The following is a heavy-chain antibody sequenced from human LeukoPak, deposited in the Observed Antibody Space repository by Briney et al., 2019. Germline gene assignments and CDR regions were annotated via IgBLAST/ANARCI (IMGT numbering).Heavy chain of an antibody. CDR3: ARDGGSGWGDYYYYYMDV. J-gene: IGHJ6*03. CDR2: ISSSGSTI. Sequence: GGSLRLSCAASGFTFSSYEMNWVRQAPGKGLEGVSYISSSGSTIYYADSVKGRFTISRDNAKNTLYLQMNSLRAEDTAVYYCARDGGSGWGDYYYYYMDVWGKGTTVTVSS. D-gene: IGHD6-19*01. CDR1: GFTFSSYE. V-gene: IGHV3-48*03.